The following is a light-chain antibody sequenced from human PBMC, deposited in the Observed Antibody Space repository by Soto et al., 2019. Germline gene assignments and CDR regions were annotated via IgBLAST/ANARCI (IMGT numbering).Light chain of an antibody. Sequence: EIVLTQSPGTLSLSPGERATLSCRARQSVSSSYLAWYQQKPGQAPRLLIYGASSRATGIPDRFGGSGSGTDFTLTISRLEPEDFALYYCQQYGGSPQYTFGQGTKLEIK. CDR2: GAS. CDR3: QQYGGSPQYT. V-gene: IGKV3-20*01. CDR1: QSVSSSY. J-gene: IGKJ2*01.